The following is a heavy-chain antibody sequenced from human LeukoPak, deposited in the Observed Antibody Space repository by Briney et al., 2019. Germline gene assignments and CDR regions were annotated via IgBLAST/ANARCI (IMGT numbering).Heavy chain of an antibody. D-gene: IGHD3-22*01. CDR2: IYYSGNT. CDR3: ASLYFDSSGHLEFDY. CDR1: SGSISSPSYY. J-gene: IGHJ4*02. V-gene: IGHV4-39*01. Sequence: PSETLSLTCTVSSGSISSPSYYWGWIRQPPGKGLEWIGNIYYSGNTYNNPSLQSRVTMSVDTSKQRFSLRLNSVTAADTAVYYCASLYFDSSGHLEFDYWGQGILVTVSS.